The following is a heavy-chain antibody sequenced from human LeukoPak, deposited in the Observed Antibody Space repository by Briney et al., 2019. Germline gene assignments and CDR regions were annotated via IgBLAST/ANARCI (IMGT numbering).Heavy chain of an antibody. CDR1: GGSFSGHY. Sequence: PSETLSLTCAVYGGSFSGHYWSWIRQPPGKGLEWIGEINHSGSTNYNPSLKSRVTISVDTSKNQFSLKLSSVTAADTAVYYCARVVAAAGNNWFDPWGQGTLVTVSS. CDR3: ARVVAAAGNNWFDP. V-gene: IGHV4-34*01. CDR2: INHSGST. D-gene: IGHD6-13*01. J-gene: IGHJ5*02.